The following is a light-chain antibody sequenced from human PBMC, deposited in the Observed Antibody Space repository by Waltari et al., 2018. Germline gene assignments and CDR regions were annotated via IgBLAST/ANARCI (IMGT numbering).Light chain of an antibody. V-gene: IGLV1-51*02. CDR1: SSNIGYNY. CDR3: GTWDSSLSGAV. J-gene: IGLJ7*01. Sequence: QSVLTQPPSVSAAPGQRVTISVPGGSSNIGYNYVPWYRQFPGTAPKPLIYENSERPSGIPGRFSGSKSGTSATLDITGLQAGDEADYYCGTWDSSLSGAVFGGGTHLTVL. CDR2: ENS.